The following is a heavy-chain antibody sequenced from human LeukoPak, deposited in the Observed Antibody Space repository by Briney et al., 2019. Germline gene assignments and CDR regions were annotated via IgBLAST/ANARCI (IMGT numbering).Heavy chain of an antibody. CDR1: GGSISDGSSY. Sequence: PSETLSLTCSVSGGSISDGSSYWGWIRQPPGKGLEWIGSIYNSASTTYNPPLKSRVIISIDTSNNQFSLKLSSVTAADTALYYCARNTSYHYDRSGDLFDFWGQGTLVTVSS. CDR2: IYNSAST. CDR3: ARNTSYHYDRSGDLFDF. J-gene: IGHJ4*02. V-gene: IGHV4-39*01. D-gene: IGHD3-22*01.